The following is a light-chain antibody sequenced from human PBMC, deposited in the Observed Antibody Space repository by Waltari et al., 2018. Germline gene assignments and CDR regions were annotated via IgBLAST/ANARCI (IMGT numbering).Light chain of an antibody. Sequence: QSALTQPPSASGSPGQSVTISCTGTSSDVGGYTSVSWYQQHPGKAPKLMIYEVSKRPSGVPDRCSGSKSGNTASLTVSGLQAEDEADYYCSSYAGSNNLVFGGGTKLTVL. V-gene: IGLV2-8*01. CDR3: SSYAGSNNLV. J-gene: IGLJ2*01. CDR2: EVS. CDR1: SSDVGGYTS.